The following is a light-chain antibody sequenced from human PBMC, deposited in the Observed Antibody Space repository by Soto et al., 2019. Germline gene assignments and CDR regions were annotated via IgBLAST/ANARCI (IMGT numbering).Light chain of an antibody. CDR2: EVS. CDR1: QSVGSN. J-gene: IGKJ1*01. Sequence: VIRLSGSTLCVCPEETATLSCRASQSVGSNLAWYQQKPGQAPRLLIYEVSNRASGIPARFSGSGSETDFTLTISSLEAEDSAVYYWQQRAHLWTFGQGTKVDIK. CDR3: QQRAHLWT. V-gene: IGKV3-11*01.